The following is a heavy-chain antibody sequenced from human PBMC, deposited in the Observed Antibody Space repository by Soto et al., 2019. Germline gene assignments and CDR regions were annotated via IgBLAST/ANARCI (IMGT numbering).Heavy chain of an antibody. CDR3: ARDSASYSSSSGSYWYFDL. J-gene: IGHJ2*01. V-gene: IGHV3-48*02. Sequence: EMQLVESGGGLVQPGGSLRLSCAASGFTFSSYGMNWVRQAPGKGLEWVSYISSGSATIYYADSVKGRFTISRDNAKNSLYLQVDSLRDEDTAVFYCARDSASYSSSSGSYWYFDLWGRGTLVTVSS. CDR2: ISSGSATI. D-gene: IGHD6-6*01. CDR1: GFTFSSYG.